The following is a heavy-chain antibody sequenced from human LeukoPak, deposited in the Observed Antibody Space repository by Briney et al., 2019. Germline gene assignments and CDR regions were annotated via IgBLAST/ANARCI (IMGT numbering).Heavy chain of an antibody. J-gene: IGHJ4*02. D-gene: IGHD6-13*01. CDR2: IYSGGST. Sequence: GGSLRLSCAASGFTVSSNYMSWVRQAPGKGLEWVSVIYSGGSTYYADSVKGRFTISRDNAKNSLYLQMNSLRAEDTAVYYCARVRRGSWDYWGQGTLVTVSS. V-gene: IGHV3-66*01. CDR1: GFTVSSNY. CDR3: ARVRRGSWDY.